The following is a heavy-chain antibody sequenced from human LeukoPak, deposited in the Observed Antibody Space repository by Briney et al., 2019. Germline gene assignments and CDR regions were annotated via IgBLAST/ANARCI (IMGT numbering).Heavy chain of an antibody. D-gene: IGHD3-10*01. Sequence: GGSLRLPCAASGFTFSSYSMNWVRQAPGKGLEWVSSISSSSSYIYYADSVKGRFTISRDNAKNSLYLQMNSLRAEDTAVYYCARGDMVRGVPFDYWGQGTLVTVSS. V-gene: IGHV3-21*01. CDR3: ARGDMVRGVPFDY. CDR2: ISSSSSYI. CDR1: GFTFSSYS. J-gene: IGHJ4*02.